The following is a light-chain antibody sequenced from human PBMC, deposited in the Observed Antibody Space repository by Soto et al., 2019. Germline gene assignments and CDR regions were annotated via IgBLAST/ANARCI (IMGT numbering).Light chain of an antibody. CDR3: VLYMGSGIWV. Sequence: QTVVTQEPSFSVSPGGTVTLTCGLSSGSVSTSYYPSCYQQTPGQAPRTLIYSTNTRSSGVPDRFSGSILGNKAALTITGAQADYESDYYCVLYMGSGIWVFGGGTKRTVL. CDR2: STN. V-gene: IGLV8-61*01. J-gene: IGLJ3*02. CDR1: SGSVSTSYY.